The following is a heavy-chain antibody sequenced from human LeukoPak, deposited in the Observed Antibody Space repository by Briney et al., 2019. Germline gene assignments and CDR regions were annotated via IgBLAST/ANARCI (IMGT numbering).Heavy chain of an antibody. D-gene: IGHD3-3*01. CDR3: SGSYDFWSGYIDY. J-gene: IGHJ4*02. CDR2: IWYDGTNK. CDR1: GFTLSNYG. Sequence: PGGSLRLSCAASGFTLSNYGMHWLRHAPGKGLEWVAVIWYDGTNKKYADSVKGRFTISRDNSKNTLYLQMNSLRAEDTAVYYCSGSYDFWSGYIDYWGQGTLVTVSS. V-gene: IGHV3-33*01.